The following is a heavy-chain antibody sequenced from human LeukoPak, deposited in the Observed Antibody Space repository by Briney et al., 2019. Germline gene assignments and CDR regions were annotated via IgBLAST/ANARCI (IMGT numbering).Heavy chain of an antibody. J-gene: IGHJ4*02. CDR1: GFTFSSYA. CDR2: ISYDGSNK. Sequence: PGGSLRLSCAASGFTFSSYAMSWVRQAPGKGLEWVAVISYDGSNKYYADSVKGRFTISRDNSKNTLYLQMNSLRAEDTAVYYCAKSTVDYSNYGDLGYWGQGTLVTVSS. V-gene: IGHV3-30*18. D-gene: IGHD4-11*01. CDR3: AKSTVDYSNYGDLGY.